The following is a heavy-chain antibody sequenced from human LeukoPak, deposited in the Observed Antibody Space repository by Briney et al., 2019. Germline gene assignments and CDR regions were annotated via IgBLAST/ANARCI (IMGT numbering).Heavy chain of an antibody. CDR2: ISYSGTA. V-gene: IGHV4-39*07. D-gene: IGHD2-8*02. CDR1: GGSINTSPYY. Sequence: SETLSLACTVSGGSINTSPYYWGWVRQPPEKGLEWLGSISYSGTAYYNPSLRSRVTVSRDTSKNQFSLNLNSVTAADTAVYYCVRVRTGSISDHWGQGILVIVSS. CDR3: VRVRTGSISDH. J-gene: IGHJ4*02.